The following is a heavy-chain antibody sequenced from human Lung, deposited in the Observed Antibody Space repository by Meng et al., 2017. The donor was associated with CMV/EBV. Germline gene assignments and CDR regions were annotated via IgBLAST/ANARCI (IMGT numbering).Heavy chain of an antibody. CDR2: ISYIGST. J-gene: IGHJ3*02. CDR3: ARDILERNAFDM. Sequence: GSLRLXCTVSGGSVSSGSYYWSWLRQPPGKGLEWIGYISYIGSTNYNPSLKSRVTISVDTSKNQFSLKLSSVTAADTAIFCCARDILERNAFDMWGQGTMVTVSS. D-gene: IGHD1-1*01. V-gene: IGHV4-61*01. CDR1: GGSVSSGSYY.